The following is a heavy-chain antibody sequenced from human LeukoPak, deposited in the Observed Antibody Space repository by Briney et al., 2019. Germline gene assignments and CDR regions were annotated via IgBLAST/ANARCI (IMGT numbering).Heavy chain of an antibody. V-gene: IGHV1-69*01. CDR2: IIPIFGTA. J-gene: IGHJ4*02. Sequence: GASVKVSCKASGGTLSSYAISWVRQAPGQGLEWMGGIIPIFGTANYAQKFQGRVTITADESTSTAYMELSSLRSEDTAVYYCARGNGIAVAGTLVYWGQGTLVTVSS. D-gene: IGHD6-19*01. CDR3: ARGNGIAVAGTLVY. CDR1: GGTLSSYA.